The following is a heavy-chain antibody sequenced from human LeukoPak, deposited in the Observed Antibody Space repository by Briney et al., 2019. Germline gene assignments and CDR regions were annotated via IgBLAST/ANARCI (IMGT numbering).Heavy chain of an antibody. V-gene: IGHV3-11*01. CDR1: GFNFSDYY. CDR2: ISSSGSSL. J-gene: IGHJ2*01. Sequence: GSLRLSCAASGFNFSDYYMSWIRQSPGKGLEWISYISSSGSSLYYVDSVRGRFTISRDNAKNSLYLQMNSLRAEDTAVYYCARESVAGTLWYFDLWGRGTLVTVSS. D-gene: IGHD6-19*01. CDR3: ARESVAGTLWYFDL.